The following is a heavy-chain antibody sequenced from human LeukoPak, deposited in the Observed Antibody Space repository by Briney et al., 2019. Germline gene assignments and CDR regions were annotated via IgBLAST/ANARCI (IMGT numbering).Heavy chain of an antibody. CDR3: AREDSGSPGYFDY. V-gene: IGHV1-69*05. CDR2: IIPIFGTA. D-gene: IGHD2-21*01. CDR1: GGTFSSYA. Sequence: ASVKVSCKASGGTFSSYAISWVRQAPGQGLEWMGGIIPIFGTANYAQKFQGRVTITTDESTSTAYMELSSLRSDDTAVYYCAREDSGSPGYFDYWGQGTLVTVSS. J-gene: IGHJ4*02.